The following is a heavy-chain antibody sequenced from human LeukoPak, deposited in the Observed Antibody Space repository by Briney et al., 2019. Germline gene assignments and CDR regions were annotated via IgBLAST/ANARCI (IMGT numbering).Heavy chain of an antibody. V-gene: IGHV1-24*01. CDR2: FDPENAEI. J-gene: IGHJ4*02. CDR1: GNTLRELP. D-gene: IGHD3-3*01. Sequence: ASVKVSCKLSGNTLRELPIQWVRQAGGKGLEWMAGFDPENAEIVYAQKFQGRVAMTEDTSTNTAYMELTSLTSDDTALYYCATRGSDFWSGFDYWGQGTQVTVSS. CDR3: ATRGSDFWSGFDY.